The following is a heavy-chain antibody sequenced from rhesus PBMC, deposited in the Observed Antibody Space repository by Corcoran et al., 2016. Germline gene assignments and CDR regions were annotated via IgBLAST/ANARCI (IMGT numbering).Heavy chain of an antibody. J-gene: IGHJ4*01. CDR3: ATDTAAIFDY. CDR2: VDPEDGEA. CDR1: GYTFTDYY. D-gene: IGHD3S6*01. Sequence: EVQLVQSGAEVKKPGASVKISCKASGYTFTDYYLHWVRQAPGKGLEGMGRVDPEDGEAIPAQKFQDRVTIPADTSTDTAYMELSSLRSEDPAVYYCATDTAAIFDYWGQGVLVTVSS. V-gene: IGHV1-111*02.